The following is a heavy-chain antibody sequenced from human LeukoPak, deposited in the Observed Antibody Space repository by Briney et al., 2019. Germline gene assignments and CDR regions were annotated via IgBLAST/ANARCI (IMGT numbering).Heavy chain of an antibody. CDR2: INPNSGDT. J-gene: IGHJ4*02. CDR1: GYTFTGSY. D-gene: IGHD6-13*01. Sequence: ASVKVSCKTSGYTFTGSYLHWVRQAPGQGLEWMGWINPNSGDTNYAQKFQARVTMTTFTSISTAYMELSSLRSDDTAIYYCARVPYSTAFDYWGLGTLVTVSS. V-gene: IGHV1-2*02. CDR3: ARVPYSTAFDY.